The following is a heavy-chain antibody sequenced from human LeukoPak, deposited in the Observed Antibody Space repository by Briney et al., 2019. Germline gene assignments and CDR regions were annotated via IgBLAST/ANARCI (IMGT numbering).Heavy chain of an antibody. CDR3: AKARAGMYSSGWYSDAFDI. CDR2: ISGSGGST. V-gene: IGHV3-23*01. Sequence: GGSLRLSCAASGFTFSSYAMSWVRQAPGKGLEWVSAISGSGGSTYYADSVKGRFTISRDNSKNTLYLQMNGLRAEDTAVYYCAKARAGMYSSGWYSDAFDIWGQGTMVTVSS. CDR1: GFTFSSYA. J-gene: IGHJ3*02. D-gene: IGHD6-19*01.